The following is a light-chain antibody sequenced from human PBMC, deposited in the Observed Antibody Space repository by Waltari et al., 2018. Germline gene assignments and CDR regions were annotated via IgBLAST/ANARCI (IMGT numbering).Light chain of an antibody. J-gene: IGKJ1*01. CDR2: DAS. CDR3: QKYGTLPAT. CDR1: QSVSRF. V-gene: IGKV3-20*01. Sequence: ELVLTQSPGTLSLSPGERATLSCRASQSVSRFLAWYQQKHGQAPRLLIYDASSRATGIPDRFSGSGSGTDFSLTITRLEPEDFAVYYCQKYGTLPATFGQGTRVEIK.